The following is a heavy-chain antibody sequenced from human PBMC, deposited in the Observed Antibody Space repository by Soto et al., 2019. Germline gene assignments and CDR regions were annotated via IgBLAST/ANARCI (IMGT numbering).Heavy chain of an antibody. Sequence: GASVKVSCKASGYTFTSYGISWVRQAPGQGLEWMGWISAYNGNTNYAQKLQGRVTMTTDTSTSTAYMELRSLRSDDTAVYYCARAGAQSVEMATRRLFYWGQGTLVTVSS. V-gene: IGHV1-18*01. CDR2: ISAYNGNT. D-gene: IGHD5-12*01. CDR3: ARAGAQSVEMATRRLFY. CDR1: GYTFTSYG. J-gene: IGHJ4*02.